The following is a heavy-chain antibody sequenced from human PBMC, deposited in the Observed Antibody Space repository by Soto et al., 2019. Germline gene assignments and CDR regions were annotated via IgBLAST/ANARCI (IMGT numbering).Heavy chain of an antibody. CDR1: GLIFSNYW. J-gene: IGHJ4*02. CDR3: ARGGPIVAAASVD. D-gene: IGHD3-16*02. V-gene: IGHV3-74*01. CDR2: INSDGSST. Sequence: EVQLVESGGDLVQPGGSLRLSCAVSGLIFSNYWMHWVRQAPGKGLVWVSRINSDGSSTDYADSVKGRFTISRDNAKNTLYLQMNSLRVDDTAVYYCARGGPIVAAASVDWGQGTLVTVSS.